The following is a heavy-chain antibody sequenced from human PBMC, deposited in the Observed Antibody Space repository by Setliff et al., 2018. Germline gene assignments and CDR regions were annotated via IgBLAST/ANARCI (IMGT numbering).Heavy chain of an antibody. D-gene: IGHD3-16*01. J-gene: IGHJ4*02. Sequence: GGSLRLSCVASGFAISSYAMSWVRQAPGKGLEWVSAISGSGGSTYYADSVKGRFTISRDNAKNSLYLQMNSLRAEDTAVYYCARDSPRGSLDYWGQGTLVTVSS. CDR3: ARDSPRGSLDY. CDR1: GFAISSYA. CDR2: ISGSGGST. V-gene: IGHV3-23*01.